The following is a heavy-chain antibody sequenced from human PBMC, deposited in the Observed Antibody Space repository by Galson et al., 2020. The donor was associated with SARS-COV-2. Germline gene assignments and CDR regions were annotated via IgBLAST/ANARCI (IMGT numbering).Heavy chain of an antibody. CDR2: ISYDGSNK. J-gene: IGHJ3*02. D-gene: IGHD1-20*01. CDR1: GFTFSSYA. CDR3: AREGYNWNTDAFDI. Sequence: GESLKISCAASGFTFSSYAMHWVRQAPGKGLEWVAVISYDGSNKYYADSVKGRFTISRDNSKNTLYLQMNSLRAEDTAVYYCAREGYNWNTDAFDIGGQGTMVTVSS. V-gene: IGHV3-30*01.